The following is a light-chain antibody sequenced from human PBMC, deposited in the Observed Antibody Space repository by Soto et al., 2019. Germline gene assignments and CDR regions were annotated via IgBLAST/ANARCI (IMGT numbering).Light chain of an antibody. CDR1: QSVTSNT. CDR2: DAY. CDR3: QQYGSSPIT. Sequence: EILLTHSPGSLSLSPGERATLSCRASQSVTSNTLAWYQQKPRQAPILLIYDAYGRTTSPPDRFSGSWSGADGTLTIRRLEPEDFAVYYCQQYGSSPITFGQGPRLEIK. V-gene: IGKV3-20*01. J-gene: IGKJ5*01.